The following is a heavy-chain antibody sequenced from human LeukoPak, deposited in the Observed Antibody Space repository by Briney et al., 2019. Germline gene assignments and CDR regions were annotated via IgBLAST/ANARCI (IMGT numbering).Heavy chain of an antibody. CDR3: ARSVLTHYYDSSGYFGGDAFDI. V-gene: IGHV3-48*01. CDR2: ITSSSSSI. Sequence: PGGSLRLSCAASGFTFNTYSMNWVRQAPGKGLEWVSYITSSSSSIYYADSVKGRFTISRDNAKNSLYLQMNSLRAEDTAVYYCARSVLTHYYDSSGYFGGDAFDIWGQGTMVTVSS. D-gene: IGHD3-22*01. CDR1: GFTFNTYS. J-gene: IGHJ3*02.